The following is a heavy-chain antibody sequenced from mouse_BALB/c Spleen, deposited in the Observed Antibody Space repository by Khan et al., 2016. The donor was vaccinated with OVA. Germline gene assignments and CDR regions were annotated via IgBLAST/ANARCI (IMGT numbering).Heavy chain of an antibody. Sequence: VQLQQPGPELVKPGASVKMSCKASGYTFTNYVMHWVKQKPGQGLEWIGYINPYNDATKYNEKFKGKAKLTSDKSYSTAYMELSSLTSEDSAVYHCSRHGSSPAYARDYWGPGTSVTVSA. D-gene: IGHD1-1*01. CDR2: INPYNDAT. CDR3: SRHGSSPAYARDY. CDR1: GYTFTNYV. V-gene: IGHV1S136*01. J-gene: IGHJ4*01.